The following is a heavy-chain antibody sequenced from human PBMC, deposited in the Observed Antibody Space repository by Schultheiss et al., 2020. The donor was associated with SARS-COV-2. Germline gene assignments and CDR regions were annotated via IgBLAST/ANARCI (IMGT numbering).Heavy chain of an antibody. J-gene: IGHJ4*02. D-gene: IGHD6-13*01. V-gene: IGHV3-7*01. Sequence: GGSLRLSCAASGFTFSSYAMHWVRQAPGKGLEWVANIKQDGSEKYYVDSVKGRFTISRDNSKNTLYLQMNSLRPEDTAVYFCAREQQQLVDYWGQGTLVTVSS. CDR2: IKQDGSEK. CDR3: AREQQQLVDY. CDR1: GFTFSSYA.